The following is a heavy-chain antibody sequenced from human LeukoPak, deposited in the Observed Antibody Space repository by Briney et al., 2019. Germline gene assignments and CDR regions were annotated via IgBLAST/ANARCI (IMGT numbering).Heavy chain of an antibody. CDR1: GFTFSNAW. J-gene: IGHJ4*02. V-gene: IGHV3-15*01. CDR3: TKVVHAGSGSNH. Sequence: PGGSLRLSCAASGFTFSNAWMSWVRQAPGKGLEWVGRIKSKTDGGTTDYAAPVKGRFTISRDDSKNTLYLKMNSLKTENTALYYCTKVVHAGSGSNHGGQGTLATVS. CDR2: IKSKTDGGTT. D-gene: IGHD3-10*01.